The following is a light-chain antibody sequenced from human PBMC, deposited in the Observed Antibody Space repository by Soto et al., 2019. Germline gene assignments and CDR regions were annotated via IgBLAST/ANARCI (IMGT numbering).Light chain of an antibody. CDR1: QSISVH. J-gene: IGKJ2*01. CDR2: AAS. Sequence: DIQMTQSPSSLSASVGDTVTITCRASQSISVHLNWYQQKRGKVPKLLIYAASYLQSGVPSSFSGSGSETAFALTISSLQPEDFATYYCQQSYITPYTFGQGTKLQI. V-gene: IGKV1-39*01. CDR3: QQSYITPYT.